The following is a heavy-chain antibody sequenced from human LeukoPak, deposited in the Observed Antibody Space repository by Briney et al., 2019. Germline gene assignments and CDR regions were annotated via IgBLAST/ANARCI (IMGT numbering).Heavy chain of an antibody. V-gene: IGHV3-23*01. CDR1: GFTFRTYA. Sequence: GGSLRLSCVATGFTFRTYAMSWVRQAPGKGLEWVSGISDSGGTTYYVDSVKGRFTISRDNSKNTLYLQINSLRAEDMALYYCAKSSDGSTSFDQWGQGTLVTVSS. CDR2: ISDSGGTT. J-gene: IGHJ4*02. D-gene: IGHD2-2*01. CDR3: AKSSDGSTSFDQ.